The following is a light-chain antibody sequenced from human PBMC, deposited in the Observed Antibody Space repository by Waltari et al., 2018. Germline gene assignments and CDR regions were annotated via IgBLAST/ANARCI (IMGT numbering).Light chain of an antibody. CDR3: QLWDSSTAWV. V-gene: IGLV3-1*01. CDR1: KLGDKY. Sequence: SYELTQPPSVSVSPGQTASITCSGDKLGDKYVCWYQQKPGQSPVLVIYQDSKRPSGIPGRCSGSNSGNTAPLTISGTQAMDEADYYCQLWDSSTAWVFGGGTKLTV. J-gene: IGLJ3*02. CDR2: QDS.